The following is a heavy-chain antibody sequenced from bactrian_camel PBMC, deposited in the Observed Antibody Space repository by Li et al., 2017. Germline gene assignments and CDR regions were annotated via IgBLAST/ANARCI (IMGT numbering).Heavy chain of an antibody. J-gene: IGHJ4*01. D-gene: IGHD2*01. V-gene: IGHV3S31*01. Sequence: DVQLVESGGGSVEAGGSLRLSCVASGYDPGYAWGRYTLGWFRQAPGKGLEWVSTINNSGGTTYSADSVKGRFTISKDSAKNTLYLQMNSLKPEDTAMYYCGTNKWCRGSACCNTDFSDWGQGTQVTVS. CDR1: GYAWGRYT. CDR3: GTNKWCRGSACCNTDFSD. CDR2: INNSGGTT.